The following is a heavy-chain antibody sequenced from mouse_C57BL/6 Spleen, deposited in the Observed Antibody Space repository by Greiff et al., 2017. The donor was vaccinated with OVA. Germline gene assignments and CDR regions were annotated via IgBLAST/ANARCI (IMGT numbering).Heavy chain of an antibody. Sequence: EVKLMESGPGLVKPSQSLSLTCSVTGYSITSGYYWNWIRQFPGNKLEWMGYISYDGSNNYNPSLKNRISITRDTSKNQFFLKLNSVTTEDTATYDCARGNDYDSAMDYWGQGTSVTVSS. CDR2: ISYDGSN. J-gene: IGHJ4*01. V-gene: IGHV3-6*01. D-gene: IGHD2-4*01. CDR1: GYSITSGYY. CDR3: ARGNDYDSAMDY.